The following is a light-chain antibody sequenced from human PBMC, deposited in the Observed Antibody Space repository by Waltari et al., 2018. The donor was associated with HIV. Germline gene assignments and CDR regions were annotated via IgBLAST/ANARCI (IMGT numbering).Light chain of an antibody. J-gene: IGKJ1*01. CDR3: QQYNSYPWT. V-gene: IGKV1-5*03. CDR1: QSLRTS. Sequence: DIQMTQSPATLSASVGDRVTITCRASQSLRTSLAWYLQKPGKAHKLLIYKASSLESGGPSRFSGSGSGTEFTLTFISLHPYDFATYYCQQYNSYPWTFGQGTKVEIE. CDR2: KAS.